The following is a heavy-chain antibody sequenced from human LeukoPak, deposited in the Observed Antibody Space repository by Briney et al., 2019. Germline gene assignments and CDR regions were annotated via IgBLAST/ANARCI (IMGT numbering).Heavy chain of an antibody. D-gene: IGHD4-17*01. J-gene: IGHJ3*02. CDR1: GGSISSGGYY. CDR3: ARALLLTTVTKAAFDI. V-gene: IGHV4-31*03. CDR2: IYHSGST. Sequence: SETLSLTCTVSGGSISSGGYYWSWIRQHPGKGLAWIGYIYHSGSTHYKPSLNSRVTISVDTSKNQFSLKLSSVTAADTAVYYCARALLLTTVTKAAFDIWGQGTMVTVSS.